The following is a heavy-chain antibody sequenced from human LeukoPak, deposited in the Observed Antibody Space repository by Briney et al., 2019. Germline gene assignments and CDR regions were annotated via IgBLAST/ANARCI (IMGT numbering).Heavy chain of an antibody. Sequence: SETLSLTCAVYGGSFSGYYWSWIRQPPGKGLEWIGEINHSGSTNYNPSLKSRVTISVDTSKNQFSLKLSSVTAADTAVYYCARGISAAAGTLGYFDYWGQGTLVTVSS. CDR2: INHSGST. CDR1: GGSFSGYY. J-gene: IGHJ4*02. V-gene: IGHV4-34*01. D-gene: IGHD6-13*01. CDR3: ARGISAAAGTLGYFDY.